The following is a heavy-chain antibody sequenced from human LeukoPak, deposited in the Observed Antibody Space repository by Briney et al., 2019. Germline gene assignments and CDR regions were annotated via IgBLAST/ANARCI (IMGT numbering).Heavy chain of an antibody. V-gene: IGHV1-3*01. J-gene: IGHJ3*02. CDR1: GYTFTSYA. D-gene: IGHD2-21*01. Sequence: GASVKVSCKASGYTFTSYAMHWVRQAPGQRLEWMGWINAGNGNTKYSQKFQGRVTITRDTSASTAYMELSSLRSEDTAVYYCARGGKVVIASPFDIWGQGTMVTVSS. CDR3: ARGGKVVIASPFDI. CDR2: INAGNGNT.